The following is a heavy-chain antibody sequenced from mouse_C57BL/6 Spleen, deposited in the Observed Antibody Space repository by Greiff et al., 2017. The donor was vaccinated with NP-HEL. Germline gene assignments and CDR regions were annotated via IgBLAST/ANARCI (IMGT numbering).Heavy chain of an antibody. CDR1: GYTFTSYW. V-gene: IGHV1-69*01. J-gene: IGHJ2*01. CDR3: ARDTTVVATGYFDY. CDR2: IDPSDSYT. Sequence: QVQLKQPGAELVMPGASVKLSCKASGYTFTSYWMHWVKQRPGQGLEWIGEIDPSDSYTNYNQKFKGKSTLTVDKSSSTAYMQLSSLTSEDSAVYYWARDTTVVATGYFDYWGQGTTLTVSS. D-gene: IGHD1-1*01.